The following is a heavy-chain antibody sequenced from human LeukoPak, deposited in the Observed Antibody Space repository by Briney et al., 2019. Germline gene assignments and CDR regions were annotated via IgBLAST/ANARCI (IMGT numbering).Heavy chain of an antibody. Sequence: PRGSLRLSCAASGFTVSNNYMSWVRRAAGKGLEWVALIYSGGSTYYADSVKGRFTISRDNSKNTLHLQMNSLRAEDTAVYYCVRNSGELGAWGQGTLVTVSS. D-gene: IGHD2-21*01. V-gene: IGHV3-53*01. J-gene: IGHJ5*02. CDR3: VRNSGELGA. CDR2: IYSGGST. CDR1: GFTVSNNY.